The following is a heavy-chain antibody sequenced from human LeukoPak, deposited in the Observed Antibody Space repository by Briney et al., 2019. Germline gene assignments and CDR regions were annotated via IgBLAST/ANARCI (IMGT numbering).Heavy chain of an antibody. Sequence: GGSLRLAFSASGFTFSTYAMRCVRQAPGKGLEWVSAIGGIAAATYYDDSAKGRCTITRANSNNVVWLQMNSLRAEDTATYYCAKRERYSSAWATDFDYWGQGTQVTVSS. CDR2: IGGIAAAT. J-gene: IGHJ4*02. V-gene: IGHV3-23*01. CDR3: AKRERYSSAWATDFDY. D-gene: IGHD6-19*01. CDR1: GFTFSTYA.